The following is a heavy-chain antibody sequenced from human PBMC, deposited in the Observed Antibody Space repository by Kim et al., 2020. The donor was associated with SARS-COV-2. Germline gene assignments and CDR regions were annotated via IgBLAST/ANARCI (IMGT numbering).Heavy chain of an antibody. V-gene: IGHV1-24*01. CDR1: GYTLTELS. CDR2: FDPEDGET. J-gene: IGHJ6*02. Sequence: ASVKVSCKVSGYTLTELSMHWVRQAPGKGLEWMGGFDPEDGETIYAQKFQGRVTMTEDTSTDTAYMELSSLRSEDTAVYYCLGGLLVPAAHYYYYGMDVWGQGTTVTVSS. CDR3: LGGLLVPAAHYYYYGMDV. D-gene: IGHD2-2*01.